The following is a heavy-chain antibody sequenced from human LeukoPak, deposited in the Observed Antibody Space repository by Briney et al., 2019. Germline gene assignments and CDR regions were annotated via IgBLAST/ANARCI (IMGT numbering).Heavy chain of an antibody. J-gene: IGHJ4*02. D-gene: IGHD3-22*01. CDR1: GYTFTGYG. CDR2: ISAYNGNT. Sequence: ASVKVSCKASGYTFTGYGISWVRQAPGQGLEWMGWISAYNGNTNYAQKLQGRVTMTTDTSTSTAYMELRSLRSDDTAVYYCARGGSYYYDSSGYPLDYWGQGTLVTVSS. CDR3: ARGGSYYYDSSGYPLDY. V-gene: IGHV1-18*01.